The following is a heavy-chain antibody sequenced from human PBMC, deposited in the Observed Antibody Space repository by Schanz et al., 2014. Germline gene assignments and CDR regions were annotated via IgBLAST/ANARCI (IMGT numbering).Heavy chain of an antibody. CDR1: GFTVSSTY. Sequence: VQLVESGGGLVQSVGSLRLSCAASGFTVSSTYVTWVRQAPGKGLGWVSGISSDSRAIGYADTVKGRFSISRDNAKNSLYLQLNGLRTEDTALYYCAKDSGCSGGTCYYYYYGVDVWGQGTTVTVSS. J-gene: IGHJ6*02. CDR2: ISSDSRAI. V-gene: IGHV3-9*01. CDR3: AKDSGCSGGTCYYYYYGVDV. D-gene: IGHD2-15*01.